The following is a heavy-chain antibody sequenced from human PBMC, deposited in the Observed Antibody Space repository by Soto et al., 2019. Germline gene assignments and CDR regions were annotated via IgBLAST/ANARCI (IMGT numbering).Heavy chain of an antibody. V-gene: IGHV3-30*03. Sequence: GGSLRLSCAASGFTFSSYGMHWVRQAPGKGLEWVAVISYDGSNKYYADSVKGRFTISRDNSKNTLYLQMNSLRAEDTAVYYCASVSGSLHYFDYWGQGTLVTVSS. CDR1: GFTFSSYG. CDR3: ASVSGSLHYFDY. J-gene: IGHJ4*02. D-gene: IGHD3-16*01. CDR2: ISYDGSNK.